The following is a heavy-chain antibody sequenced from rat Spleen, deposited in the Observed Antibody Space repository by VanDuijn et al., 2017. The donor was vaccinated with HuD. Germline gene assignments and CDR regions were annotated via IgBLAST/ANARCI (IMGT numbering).Heavy chain of an antibody. J-gene: IGHJ2*01. Sequence: EVQLVESGGGLVQPGRSLKLSCAASGFTFSDYNMAWVRQAPKKGLEWVATISYDGSSTYYRDSVKGRFTISRDNSKNTLYLEMNSLRSEDTAMYYCASLAGPPDYWGQGVMVTVSS. D-gene: IGHD3-1*01. CDR3: ASLAGPPDY. V-gene: IGHV5-7*01. CDR1: GFTFSDYN. CDR2: ISYDGSST.